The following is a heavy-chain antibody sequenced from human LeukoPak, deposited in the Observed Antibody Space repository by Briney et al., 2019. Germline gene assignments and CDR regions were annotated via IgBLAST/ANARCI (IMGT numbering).Heavy chain of an antibody. CDR1: SGSINTSNYY. V-gene: IGHV4-39*07. CDR2: IFYRGGT. CDR3: ARGPSSSGPIPLYYFDY. D-gene: IGHD3-22*01. J-gene: IGHJ4*02. Sequence: TSETLSLTCTVSSGSINTSNYYWGWIRQPPGKGLEWIGNIFYRGGTYYSPSLKSRVTISLDTSRNQFSLKLSSVTAADTAVYYCARGPSSSGPIPLYYFDYWGQGTLVTVSS.